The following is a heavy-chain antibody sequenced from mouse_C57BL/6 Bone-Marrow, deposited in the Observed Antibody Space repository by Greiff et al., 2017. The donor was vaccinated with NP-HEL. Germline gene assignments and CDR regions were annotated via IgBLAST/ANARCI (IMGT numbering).Heavy chain of an antibody. CDR3: TTFYGSSLYAMDY. CDR1: GFNIKDDY. J-gene: IGHJ4*01. D-gene: IGHD1-1*01. CDR2: IDPENGDT. Sequence: VQLQQSGAELVRPGASVKLSCTASGFNIKDDYMHWVKQRPEQGLEWIGWIDPENGDTEYASKFQGKATITADTSSNTAYLQLSSLTSEDTAVYDCTTFYGSSLYAMDYWGQGTSVTVSS. V-gene: IGHV14-4*01.